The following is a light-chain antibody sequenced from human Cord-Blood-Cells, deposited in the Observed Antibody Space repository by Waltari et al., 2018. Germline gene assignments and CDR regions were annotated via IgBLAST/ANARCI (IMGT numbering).Light chain of an antibody. V-gene: IGKV1-39*01. Sequence: DIQMTQSPSSLSASVGDRVTITCRASQSISSYLNWYQQKPGKAPKVLIYAATSLQSGVPSRFSGSGSGTDFNLTISSLQPEDFATYYCQQSYSTPRTFGQGTKVEIK. CDR2: AAT. CDR1: QSISSY. CDR3: QQSYSTPRT. J-gene: IGKJ1*01.